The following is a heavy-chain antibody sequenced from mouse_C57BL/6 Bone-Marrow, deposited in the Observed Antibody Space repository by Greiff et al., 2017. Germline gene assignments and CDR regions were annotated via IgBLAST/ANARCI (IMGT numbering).Heavy chain of an antibody. Sequence: VHLVESGAELMKPGASVKLSCKATGYTFTGYWIEWVKQRPGHGLEWIGEILPGSGSTNYNQKFKGKATFTADTSSNTAYMQLSSLTTEDSAIXYCASPAVKAWFAYWGQGTLVTVSA. CDR1: GYTFTGYW. V-gene: IGHV1-9*01. CDR2: ILPGSGST. D-gene: IGHD1-3*01. CDR3: ASPAVKAWFAY. J-gene: IGHJ3*01.